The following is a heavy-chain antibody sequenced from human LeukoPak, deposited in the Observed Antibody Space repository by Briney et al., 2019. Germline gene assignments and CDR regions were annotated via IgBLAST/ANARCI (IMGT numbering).Heavy chain of an antibody. V-gene: IGHV3-7*03. J-gene: IGHJ4*02. CDR3: AKLPDFDQ. D-gene: IGHD1-7*01. Sequence: GGSLILSCAASGFTFSSYWMSWVRQAPGRGLEWVANIKQDGSEKYYVDSVKGRFTISRDNAKNSLFLQMNSLRAEDTAIYYCAKLPDFDQWGQGTLVTVSS. CDR2: IKQDGSEK. CDR1: GFTFSSYW.